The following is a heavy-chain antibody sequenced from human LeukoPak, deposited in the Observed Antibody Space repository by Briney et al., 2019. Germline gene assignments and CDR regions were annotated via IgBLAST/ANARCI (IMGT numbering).Heavy chain of an antibody. CDR3: ASLGGYYESRGSSQLEAFDI. D-gene: IGHD3-22*01. V-gene: IGHV4-59*01. Sequence: AETLTLMCSVCGGPMNKYFWSWMRQSRGKGLVGIRYMDYSGVSNHSPSVKSRATFSVVTSAIQLSLRLNSETAADTAVYYCASLGGYYESRGSSQLEAFDIWGQGTMVTVSS. CDR1: GGPMNKYF. CDR2: MDYSGVS. J-gene: IGHJ3*02.